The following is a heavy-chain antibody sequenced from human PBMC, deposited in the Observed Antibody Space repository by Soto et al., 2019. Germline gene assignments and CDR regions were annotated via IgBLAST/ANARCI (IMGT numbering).Heavy chain of an antibody. D-gene: IGHD3-10*01. Sequence: GSLRLSCVASGFSLSSHNINWVRQAPGKGLEWVSSITSSSSYIHYADSVKGRFTISRDNAKNSVYLQMNSLRAEDTAVYYCARERGAFDIWGQGTMVTVSS. J-gene: IGHJ3*02. CDR1: GFSLSSHN. CDR2: ITSSSSYI. V-gene: IGHV3-21*01. CDR3: ARERGAFDI.